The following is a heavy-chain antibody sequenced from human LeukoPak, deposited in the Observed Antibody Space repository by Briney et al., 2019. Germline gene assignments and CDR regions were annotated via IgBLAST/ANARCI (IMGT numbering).Heavy chain of an antibody. J-gene: IGHJ4*02. V-gene: IGHV3-23*01. D-gene: IGHD6-19*01. CDR1: GFTFSSFA. CDR2: ISVKAVGT. CDR3: VTDSVGVAGPDY. Sequence: GGSLSLSCAASGFTFSSFAMSWVRQAPGKGLEWVSAISVKAVGTYYADSVKGRFTISRDNSKNTLSLQMNSLRAEDTAIYYCVTDSVGVAGPDYWGQGTLVTVSS.